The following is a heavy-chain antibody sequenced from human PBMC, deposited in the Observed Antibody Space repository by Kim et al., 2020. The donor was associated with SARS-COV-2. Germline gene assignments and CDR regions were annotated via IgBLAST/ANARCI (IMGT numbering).Heavy chain of an antibody. V-gene: IGHV1-69*13. CDR1: GGTFSSYA. Sequence: SVKVSCKASGGTFSSYAISWVRQAPGQGLEWMGGIIPIFGTANYAQKFQGRVTITADESTSTAYMELSSLRSEDTAVYYCARITYSNYGVYYYYGMDVWGQGTTVTVSS. D-gene: IGHD4-4*01. J-gene: IGHJ6*02. CDR3: ARITYSNYGVYYYYGMDV. CDR2: IIPIFGTA.